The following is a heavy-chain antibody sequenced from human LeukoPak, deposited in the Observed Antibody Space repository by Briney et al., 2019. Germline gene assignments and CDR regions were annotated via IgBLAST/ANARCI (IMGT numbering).Heavy chain of an antibody. CDR2: IGAYNGNT. CDR3: ARDYGDYANFDY. Sequence: ASVKVPCKASGYTFTSYGISWVRQAPGQGLEWMGWIGAYNGNTNYAQKLQGRVIMTTDTSTSTAYMELRSLRSDDTAVYYCARDYGDYANFDYWGQGTLVTVTS. J-gene: IGHJ4*02. CDR1: GYTFTSYG. D-gene: IGHD4-17*01. V-gene: IGHV1-18*01.